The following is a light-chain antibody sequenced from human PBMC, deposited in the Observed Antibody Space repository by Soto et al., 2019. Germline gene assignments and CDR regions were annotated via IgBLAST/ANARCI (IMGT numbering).Light chain of an antibody. J-gene: IGKJ1*01. CDR3: QQYYTTPWT. V-gene: IGKV4-1*01. CDR1: QSVLYSSNNKNY. Sequence: DIVMTQSPDSLAVSLGERATINCKSSQSVLYSSNNKNYLAWYQQKPGQPPKLLIYWASTRESGVPDRFSGSGCGTDFTLKISSLQAEDVAVYFCQQYYTTPWTFGQGTKVEIK. CDR2: WAS.